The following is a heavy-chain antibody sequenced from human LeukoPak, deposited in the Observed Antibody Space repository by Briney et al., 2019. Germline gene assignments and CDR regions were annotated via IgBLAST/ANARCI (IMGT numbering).Heavy chain of an antibody. CDR3: ARVFMNWGFSHDY. D-gene: IGHD7-27*01. CDR2: ISSSSSYI. CDR1: GFTFSSYS. J-gene: IGHJ4*02. Sequence: PGGSLRLSCAGSGFTFSSYSMNWVRQAPGKGLEWVSSISSSSSYIYYADSVKGRFTISRDNAKNSLYLQMNSLRAEDTAVYYCARVFMNWGFSHDYWGQGTLVTVSS. V-gene: IGHV3-21*01.